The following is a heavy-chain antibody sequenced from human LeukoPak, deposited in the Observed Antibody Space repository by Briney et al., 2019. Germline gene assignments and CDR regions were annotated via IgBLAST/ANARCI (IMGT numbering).Heavy chain of an antibody. CDR1: GGSISSYY. Sequence: SETLSLTCTVSGGSISSYYWSWIRQPAGKGLEWIGRIYTSGSTNYNPSLKSRVTMSVDTSKNQFSLKLSSVTAADTAVYYCARHARVKYSSSWYRDNWFDPWGQGTLVTVSS. J-gene: IGHJ5*02. V-gene: IGHV4-4*07. CDR3: ARHARVKYSSSWYRDNWFDP. D-gene: IGHD6-13*01. CDR2: IYTSGST.